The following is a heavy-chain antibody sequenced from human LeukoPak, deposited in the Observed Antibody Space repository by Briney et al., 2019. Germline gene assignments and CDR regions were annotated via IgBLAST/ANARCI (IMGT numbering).Heavy chain of an antibody. D-gene: IGHD3-22*01. CDR2: IYTSGST. J-gene: IGHJ4*02. CDR3: ARASYSYDINGWVPFDY. V-gene: IGHV4-61*02. Sequence: SETLSLTCTVSGNSISSGDNYWSWIRQPARKGLEWIGRIYTSGSTNYNPSLKSRVTISGDTSRNQFSLRLSSVTAADTAVYYCARASYSYDINGWVPFDYWGQGTLVTVSS. CDR1: GNSISSGDNY.